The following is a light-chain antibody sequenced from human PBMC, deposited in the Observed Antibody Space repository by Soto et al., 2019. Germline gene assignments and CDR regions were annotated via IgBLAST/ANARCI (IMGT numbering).Light chain of an antibody. V-gene: IGLV2-8*01. J-gene: IGLJ1*01. CDR1: SSDVGGYNY. CDR2: EVS. CDR3: NSYAGSNVYV. Sequence: QLVLTQPPSASGSPGQSVTISCTGTSSDVGGYNYVSWYQQHPGKAPKLMIYEVSKRPSGVPDRFSGSKSGNTASLTVSGLQAEDEADYYCNSYAGSNVYVFGTGTKLTVL.